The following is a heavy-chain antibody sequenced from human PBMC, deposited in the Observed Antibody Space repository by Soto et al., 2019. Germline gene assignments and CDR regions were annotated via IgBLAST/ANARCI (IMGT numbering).Heavy chain of an antibody. J-gene: IGHJ6*02. CDR1: GVSFNNNG. CDR2: VSPPFRTS. V-gene: IGHV1-69*01. CDR3: ARVLYYGSGSYSPYGMDV. D-gene: IGHD3-10*01. Sequence: QVQLVQSGAEVKKPGSSVKVSCKTSGVSFNNNGIGWVRQAPGHGLEWMGGVSPPFRTSNYARKLQGRISIPADASTGTVNMELSSLTSEDTAQYYCARVLYYGSGSYSPYGMDVWGQGTKVTVSS.